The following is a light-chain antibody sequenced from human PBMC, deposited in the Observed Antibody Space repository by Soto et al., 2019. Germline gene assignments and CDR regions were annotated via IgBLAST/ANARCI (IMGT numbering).Light chain of an antibody. J-gene: IGKJ5*01. Sequence: EIVITQSPGTLSVSPWERDTLSXRASQSVRSRFLFWDQQNHGQGPRLLIXGASIRATGIQDRFIGSGSGKDSTLNISRLEPEDFALYYCQHYGSSAPITFGQGTRLEIK. CDR3: QHYGSSAPIT. V-gene: IGKV3-20*01. CDR2: GAS. CDR1: QSVRSRF.